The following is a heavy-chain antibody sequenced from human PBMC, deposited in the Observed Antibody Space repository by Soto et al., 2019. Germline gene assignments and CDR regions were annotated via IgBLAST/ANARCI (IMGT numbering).Heavy chain of an antibody. CDR2: IHPSGRT. J-gene: IGHJ1*01. CDR3: ARSFGWYAIDH. D-gene: IGHD6-19*01. CDR1: GASISSEQS. Sequence: QMQLQESGPGLVKPSETLSLTCAVSGASISSEQSWSWVRQPPGKGLEWIGEIHPSGRTNINPSLKRRVTMSVDKSKNQFSLMLSSVTAADTAVYYCARSFGWYAIDHWGQGTLVTVSS. V-gene: IGHV4-4*02.